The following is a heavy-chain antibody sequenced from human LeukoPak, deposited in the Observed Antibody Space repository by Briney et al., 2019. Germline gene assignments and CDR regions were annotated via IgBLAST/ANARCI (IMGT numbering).Heavy chain of an antibody. Sequence: GGSLRLSCAASGFTFSTYGMSWVRQAPGKGLEWVSAISGSGGSTYYADSVKGRFTISRDNSKNTLSLQMNSLKAEDTAVYYCAKDLIPGVRGVTNYFDYWGQGTLVTVSS. J-gene: IGHJ4*02. CDR2: ISGSGGST. CDR1: GFTFSTYG. CDR3: AKDLIPGVRGVTNYFDY. V-gene: IGHV3-23*01. D-gene: IGHD3-10*01.